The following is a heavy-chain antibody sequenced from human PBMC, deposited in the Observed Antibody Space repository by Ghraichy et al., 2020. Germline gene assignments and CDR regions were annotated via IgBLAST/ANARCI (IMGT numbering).Heavy chain of an antibody. V-gene: IGHV4-30-4*07. CDR2: IYFKGSTLCDSGCT. Sequence: SETLSLTCSVSGGSISSDTHSWTWIRQPEGKGLEWLGYIYFKGSTLCDSGCTLYNPSLKSRLMISADTSKSQFSLELTSVTVADTALYYCARTKVSRFDLLLYGDAFDIWGRGTLVIVSS. CDR3: ARTKVSRFDLLLYGDAFDI. J-gene: IGHJ3*02. D-gene: IGHD3-9*01. CDR1: GGSISSDTHS.